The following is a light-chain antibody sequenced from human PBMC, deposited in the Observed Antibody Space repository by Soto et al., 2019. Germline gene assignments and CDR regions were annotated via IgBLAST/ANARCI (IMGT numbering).Light chain of an antibody. V-gene: IGLV2-14*01. CDR1: SSDVGGYNY. Sequence: QSALTQPASVSGSPGQAITISCTGTSSDVGGYNYVCWYKQHPGKAPQLMIYEVTNRPSGVSDRFSGSKSGNTASLTISGLQAEDEADYYCSSYTSSSTLYVFCTGTKLTVL. J-gene: IGLJ1*01. CDR3: SSYTSSSTLYV. CDR2: EVT.